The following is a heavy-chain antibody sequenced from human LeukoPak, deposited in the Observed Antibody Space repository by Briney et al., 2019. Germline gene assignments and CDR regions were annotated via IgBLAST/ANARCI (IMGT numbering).Heavy chain of an antibody. CDR1: GGTFSSYA. V-gene: IGHV1-69*05. D-gene: IGHD6-13*01. J-gene: IGHJ4*02. CDR3: ARGRVAAADNYFDY. Sequence: SVKVSCKASGGTFSSYAISWVRQAPGQGLERMGRIIPIFGTANYAQKFQGRVTITTDESTSTAYMELSSLRSEDTAVYYCARGRVAAADNYFDYWGQGTLVTVSS. CDR2: IIPIFGTA.